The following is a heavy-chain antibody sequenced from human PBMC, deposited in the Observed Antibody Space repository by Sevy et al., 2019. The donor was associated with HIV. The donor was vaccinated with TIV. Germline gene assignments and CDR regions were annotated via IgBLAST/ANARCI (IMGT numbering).Heavy chain of an antibody. CDR3: ARGYGSGSYYMGMDV. D-gene: IGHD3-10*01. V-gene: IGHV5-51*01. J-gene: IGHJ6*02. CDR1: GYSFTSYW. Sequence: GESLKISCKDSGYSFTSYWIGWVRQMPGKGLEWMGIIYPGDSDTRYSPSFQGQVTISADKSISTAYLQWSSLKASDTAMYYCARGYGSGSYYMGMDVWGQGTTVTVSS. CDR2: IYPGDSDT.